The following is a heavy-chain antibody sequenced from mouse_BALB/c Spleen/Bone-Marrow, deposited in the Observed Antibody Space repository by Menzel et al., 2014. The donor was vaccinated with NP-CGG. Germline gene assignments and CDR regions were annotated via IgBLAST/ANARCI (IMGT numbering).Heavy chain of an antibody. J-gene: IGHJ3*01. Sequence: VQLQQSGPELVKPGASMKISCKASGYSFTGYTMNWVKQSHGKTLEWIGLTNSYNGGTSYNQKFKDKATLTVDKSSSTAYMELLSPTSEDSAVYYCARVGELRRGAWFPYWGQGTLVTVSA. CDR3: ARVGELRRGAWFPY. D-gene: IGHD3-3*01. CDR2: TNSYNGGT. CDR1: GYSFTGYT. V-gene: IGHV1-18*01.